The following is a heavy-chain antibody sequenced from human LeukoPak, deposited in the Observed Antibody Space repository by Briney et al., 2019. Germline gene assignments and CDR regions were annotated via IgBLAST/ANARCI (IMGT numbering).Heavy chain of an antibody. Sequence: PGGSLRLSCVVSGFTFGNEEMNWLRQTPGKGLEWVAYISSSGSPIHYGDSVKGRFTISRDNAKNSLYLQMNSPRTEDTGVYYCARGGNYAPFDYWGQGALVAVSS. V-gene: IGHV3-48*03. J-gene: IGHJ4*02. CDR1: GFTFGNEE. D-gene: IGHD3-16*01. CDR3: ARGGNYAPFDY. CDR2: ISSSGSPI.